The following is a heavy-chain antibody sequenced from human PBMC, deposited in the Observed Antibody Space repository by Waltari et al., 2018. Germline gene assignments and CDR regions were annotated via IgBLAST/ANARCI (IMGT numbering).Heavy chain of an antibody. D-gene: IGHD2-2*01. CDR1: GYSFTSYW. CDR2: IYPGDPDT. CDR3: ARLYPCSSTSCYYFDY. Sequence: EVQLVQSGAEVKKPGESLKISCKGSGYSFTSYWIGWVRQMPGKGLEWMGSIYPGDPDTGYSPSFQGQVTSSADKSISTAYLQWSSLKASDTAMYYCARLYPCSSTSCYYFDYWGQGTLVTVSS. V-gene: IGHV5-51*01. J-gene: IGHJ4*02.